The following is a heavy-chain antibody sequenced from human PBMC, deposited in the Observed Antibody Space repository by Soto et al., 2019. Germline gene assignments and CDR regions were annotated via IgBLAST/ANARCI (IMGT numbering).Heavy chain of an antibody. V-gene: IGHV1-69*13. CDR1: GGTFSSYA. CDR3: ARDTPGIVVVPAAIGANYYGMDV. CDR2: IIPIFGTA. Sequence: SVKVSCKASGGTFSSYAISWVRQAPGQGLECMGGIIPIFGTANYAQKFQGRVTITADESTSTAYMELSSLRSEGTAVYYCARDTPGIVVVPAAIGANYYGMDVWGQGTTVTVS. D-gene: IGHD2-2*02. J-gene: IGHJ6*02.